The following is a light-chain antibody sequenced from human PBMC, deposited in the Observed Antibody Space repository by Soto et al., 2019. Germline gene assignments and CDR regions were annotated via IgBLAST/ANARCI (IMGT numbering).Light chain of an antibody. CDR2: EVS. V-gene: IGLV2-14*01. CDR1: SSDVGGYNY. CDR3: CSYVGGKIFV. J-gene: IGLJ1*01. Sequence: QSVLTQPASVSGSPGQSITISCTGTSSDVGGYNYVSWYQQHPGKAPKLIIYEVSNRPSGVSNRFSGSKSGNTASLTISGLQAEDEADYYCCSYVGGKIFVFGTGTKV.